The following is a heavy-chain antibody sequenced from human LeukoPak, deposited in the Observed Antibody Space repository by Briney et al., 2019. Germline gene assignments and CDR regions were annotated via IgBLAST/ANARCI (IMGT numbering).Heavy chain of an antibody. CDR3: AKGPLTEVPGTTWDY. J-gene: IGHJ4*02. CDR2: IRYDGSNK. D-gene: IGHD6-19*01. Sequence: GGSLRLSCAASGFTFSSYGMHWVRQAPGKGLEWVAFIRYDGSNKYYADSVRGRFSISRDNSKNTLYLQMSSLRAEDTAVYYCAKGPLTEVPGTTWDYWGQGTLVTVSS. V-gene: IGHV3-30*02. CDR1: GFTFSSYG.